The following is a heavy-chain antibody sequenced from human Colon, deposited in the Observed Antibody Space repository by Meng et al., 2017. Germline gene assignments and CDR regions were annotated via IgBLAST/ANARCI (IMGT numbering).Heavy chain of an antibody. CDR3: VRQGMTSYSWGY. Sequence: HVQLQESGPGLVKPSGTLSLTCAVSGASISSTYWWSWVRQPPGKGLEWIGEISQSGTTYYNPSLKSRVTITGDWSKNQFSLNLNSVTAADTALYYCVRQGMTSYSWGYWGQGTLVTVSS. D-gene: IGHD3-9*01. V-gene: IGHV4-4*02. CDR2: ISQSGTT. CDR1: GASISSTYW. J-gene: IGHJ4*02.